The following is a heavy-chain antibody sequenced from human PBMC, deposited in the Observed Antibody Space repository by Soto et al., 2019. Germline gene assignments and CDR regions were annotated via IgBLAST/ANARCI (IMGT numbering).Heavy chain of an antibody. D-gene: IGHD2-15*01. CDR1: GCSISSGGYY. CDR2: IYYSGST. CDR3: AREAYCSGGSCSAY. V-gene: IGHV4-31*03. Sequence: PSETLSLTCTFSGCSISSGGYYLSWIRQHPGKGLEWIGYIYYSGSTYYNPSLKSRVTISVDTSKNQFSLKLSSVTAADTAVYYCAREAYCSGGSCSAYWGQGTLVTVSS. J-gene: IGHJ4*02.